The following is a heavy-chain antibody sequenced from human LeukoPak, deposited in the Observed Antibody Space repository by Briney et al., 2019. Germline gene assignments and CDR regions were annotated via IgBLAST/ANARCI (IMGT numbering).Heavy chain of an antibody. V-gene: IGHV3-23*01. Sequence: GGSLRLSCAASGFTFSSYAISWVRQAPGKGLEWVSAISGSGATTYYADSVKGRFTISRDNSKNTLYLQMNSLRAEDTAVYYCARREVIVVVAAKAFDIWGQGTMVTVSS. D-gene: IGHD2-15*01. CDR3: ARREVIVVVAAKAFDI. CDR2: ISGSGATT. CDR1: GFTFSSYA. J-gene: IGHJ3*02.